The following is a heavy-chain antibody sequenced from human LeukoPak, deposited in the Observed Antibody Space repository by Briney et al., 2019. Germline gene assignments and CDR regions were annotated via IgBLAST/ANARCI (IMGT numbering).Heavy chain of an antibody. CDR3: TPNPFDS. D-gene: IGHD1-14*01. Sequence: PGGSLRLSCAASRFTFRPYTMSWVRQAPGKGLEWVSCIVGSGANTYYADSVKGRFTISRDNSKNTLYLQMNSLRAEDTAVYYFTPNPFDSWGEGTLVTVSS. V-gene: IGHV3-23*01. J-gene: IGHJ4*02. CDR1: RFTFRPYT. CDR2: IVGSGANT.